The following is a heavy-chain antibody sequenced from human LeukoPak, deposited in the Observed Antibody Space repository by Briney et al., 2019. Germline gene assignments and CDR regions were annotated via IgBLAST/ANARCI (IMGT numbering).Heavy chain of an antibody. V-gene: IGHV3-21*01. CDR2: ISSSSSYI. D-gene: IGHD6-13*01. CDR3: ARDPQQLAPFIDY. J-gene: IGHJ4*02. CDR1: GFTFSSYS. Sequence: GGSLRLSCAASGFTFSSYSMNWVRQAPGKGLEWVSSISSSSSYIYYADSVKGRFTTSRDSAKNSLYLQMNSLRAEDTAVYYCARDPQQLAPFIDYWGQGTLVTVSS.